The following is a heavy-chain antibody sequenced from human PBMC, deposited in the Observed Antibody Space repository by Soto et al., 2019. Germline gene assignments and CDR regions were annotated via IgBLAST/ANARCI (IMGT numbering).Heavy chain of an antibody. CDR3: ARSVFP. Sequence: QVQLQESGPGLVKPSQTLSLTCTVSGGSISSGGYYWTWIRQHPGKGLEWIGYIYYSGSTYYNPSLMSRVTSSVDTSKNQFSLKLIFVTSADTAGYYCARSVFPWGQGTLVTVSS. J-gene: IGHJ5*02. V-gene: IGHV4-31*03. CDR1: GGSISSGGYY. CDR2: IYYSGST.